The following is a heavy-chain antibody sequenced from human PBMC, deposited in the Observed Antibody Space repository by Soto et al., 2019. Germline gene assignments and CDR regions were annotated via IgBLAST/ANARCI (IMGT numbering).Heavy chain of an antibody. CDR3: ARFRFGFDL. J-gene: IGHJ5*02. D-gene: IGHD3-16*01. CDR1: GYTITTNP. Sequence: ASVKLTCKASGYTITTNPLHSLRQAPRQSLEWMGWINTGNGSTKYSQKYQDRFTITRNTAASTDYMELSRLTFEDTAICYCARFRFGFDLWAEAILVTASS. V-gene: IGHV1-3*04. CDR2: INTGNGST.